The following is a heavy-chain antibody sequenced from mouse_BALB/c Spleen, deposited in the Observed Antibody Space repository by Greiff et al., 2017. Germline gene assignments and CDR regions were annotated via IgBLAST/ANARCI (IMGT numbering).Heavy chain of an antibody. J-gene: IGHJ3*01. CDR1: GYSFTDYN. D-gene: IGHD1-1*01. Sequence: EVLLQQSGPELVKPGASVKVSCKATGYSFTDYNMYWVKQSHGKSLEWIGYIDPYNGGTSYNQKFKGKATLTVNKSSSPTFMHINSLTSEDSAVYYCARYGSSIGWFAYWGQGTLVTVYA. CDR2: IDPYNGGT. CDR3: ARYGSSIGWFAY. V-gene: IGHV1S135*01.